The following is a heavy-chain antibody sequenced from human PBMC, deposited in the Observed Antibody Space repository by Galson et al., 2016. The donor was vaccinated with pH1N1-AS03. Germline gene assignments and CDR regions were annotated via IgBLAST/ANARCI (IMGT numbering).Heavy chain of an antibody. J-gene: IGHJ4*02. CDR1: GSSIISDNY. CDR2: IYHGGTT. CDR3: ASLVVDYDILTGYYHYFDN. D-gene: IGHD3-9*01. Sequence: VSGSSIISDNYWGWIRQPPERGLEWIGSIYHGGTTYYNPSLKSRVTVSVDTSKNQFSLKLTSVTAADTAVYYCASLVVDYDILTGYYHYFDNWGQGTLVSVSS. V-gene: IGHV4-38-2*01.